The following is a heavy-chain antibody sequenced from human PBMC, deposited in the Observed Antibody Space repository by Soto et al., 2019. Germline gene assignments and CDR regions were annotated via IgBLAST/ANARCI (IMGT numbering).Heavy chain of an antibody. V-gene: IGHV3-73*01. Sequence: PGGSLRLSCAASGFTFSGSAMHWVRQASGKGLEWVGRIRSKANSYATAYAASVKGRFTISRDDSKNTAYLQMNSLKTEDTAVYYCTTPSTDYSNYGSFDYWGQGTLVTVSS. CDR3: TTPSTDYSNYGSFDY. CDR2: IRSKANSYAT. J-gene: IGHJ4*02. CDR1: GFTFSGSA. D-gene: IGHD4-4*01.